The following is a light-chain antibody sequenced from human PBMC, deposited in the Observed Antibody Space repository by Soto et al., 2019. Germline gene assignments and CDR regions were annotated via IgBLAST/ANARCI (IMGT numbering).Light chain of an antibody. CDR1: QDISNY. CDR3: QQYDNLLT. J-gene: IGKJ4*01. Sequence: DIQMTQSPSSLSASVGDRVIITCQASQDISNYLNWYQQKPGKAPKLLIYDASNLETGVPSRFSGSGSGTDFTFTISSLQPEDIATYYCQQYDNLLTFGGGTKGGYQ. CDR2: DAS. V-gene: IGKV1-33*01.